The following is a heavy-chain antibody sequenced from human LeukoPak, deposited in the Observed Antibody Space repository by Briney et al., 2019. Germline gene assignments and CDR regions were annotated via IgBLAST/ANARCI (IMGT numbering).Heavy chain of an antibody. V-gene: IGHV3-23*01. D-gene: IGHD2-21*01. CDR1: GFAFSSYA. J-gene: IGHJ4*02. CDR3: AKDSIVVVIANFDY. Sequence: GGSLRLSCAASGFAFSSYAMSWVRQAPGKGLEWVSAISGSGGSAYYADSVRGRFTISRDNSKNTLYLQMNSLRAEDTAVYYCAKDSIVVVIANFDYWGQGTLVTVSS. CDR2: ISGSGGSA.